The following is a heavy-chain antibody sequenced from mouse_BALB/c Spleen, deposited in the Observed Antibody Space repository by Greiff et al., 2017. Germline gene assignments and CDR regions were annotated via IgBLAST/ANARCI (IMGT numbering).Heavy chain of an antibody. CDR3: ARLRITTATGAMDY. CDR2: INPSTGYT. Sequence: QVQLQQSGAELAKPGASVKMSCKASGYTFTSYWMHWVKQRPGQGLEWIGYINPSTGYTEYNQKFKDKATLTADKSSSTAYMQLSSLTSEDSAVYYCARLRITTATGAMDYWGQGTSVTVSS. D-gene: IGHD1-2*01. CDR1: GYTFTSYW. V-gene: IGHV1-7*01. J-gene: IGHJ4*01.